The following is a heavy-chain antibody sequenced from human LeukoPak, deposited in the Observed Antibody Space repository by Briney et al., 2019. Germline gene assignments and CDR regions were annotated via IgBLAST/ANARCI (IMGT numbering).Heavy chain of an antibody. CDR3: ARAAFDSIGYNIFDY. J-gene: IGHJ4*02. CDR2: IWYGGTNE. Sequence: GRPLRLSCAASGFLFSSYGMLCVRQAPGXGPVGVAGIWYGGTNEYYADYVKGRFTISRDNSGNTLYPQMHSLRTEDTAVYSCARAAFDSIGYNIFDYWGQGTLVTVSS. CDR1: GFLFSSYG. V-gene: IGHV3-33*01. D-gene: IGHD3-22*01.